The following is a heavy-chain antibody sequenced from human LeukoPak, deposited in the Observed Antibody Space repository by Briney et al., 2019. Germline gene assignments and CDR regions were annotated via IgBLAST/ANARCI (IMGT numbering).Heavy chain of an antibody. CDR3: ARGHYYDSSGYYRPPTDDAFDI. J-gene: IGHJ3*02. Sequence: PGGSLRLSCAASGFTFSSYDMHWVRQATGKGLEWVSAIGTAGDTYYPGSVKGRFTISRENAKNSLYLQMNSLRAGDTAVYYCARGHYYDSSGYYRPPTDDAFDIWGQGTMVTVSS. CDR2: IGTAGDT. CDR1: GFTFSSYD. D-gene: IGHD3-22*01. V-gene: IGHV3-13*01.